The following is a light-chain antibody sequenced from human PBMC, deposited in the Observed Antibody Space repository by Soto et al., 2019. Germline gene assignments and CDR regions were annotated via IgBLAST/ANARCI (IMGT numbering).Light chain of an antibody. Sequence: DIVMTQSPATLSVSPGERATLSCRAIQSVSINLAWYQQKPGQAPRLLIYSASTRATGIPARFSGSGSGTEFTITISSLQSEDFAVYYCQQYNNWSPYTFGQGTKVDIK. J-gene: IGKJ2*01. V-gene: IGKV3-15*01. CDR1: QSVSIN. CDR2: SAS. CDR3: QQYNNWSPYT.